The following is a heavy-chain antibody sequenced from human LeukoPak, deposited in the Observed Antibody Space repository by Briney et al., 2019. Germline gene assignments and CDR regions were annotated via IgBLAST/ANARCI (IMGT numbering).Heavy chain of an antibody. CDR2: INSDGSST. CDR3: ARGGAAGYSDAFDI. CDR1: GFTFSSYW. J-gene: IGHJ3*02. V-gene: IGHV3-74*01. D-gene: IGHD6-13*01. Sequence: GGSLRLSCAASGFTFSSYWMHWVRQAPGKGLLWVSRINSDGSSTSYADSVKGRFTISRDNAKNTLYLQMNSLRDEDTAVYYCARGGAAGYSDAFDIWGQGTMVTVSS.